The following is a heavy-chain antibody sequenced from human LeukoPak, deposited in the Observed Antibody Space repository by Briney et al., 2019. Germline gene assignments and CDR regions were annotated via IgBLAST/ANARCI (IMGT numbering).Heavy chain of an antibody. Sequence: GGSLTLSCAASGFSFSNYGMSWFRQAPGKGLEWVSTINTRADETHYADSVRGRFTIFRDNSKSTLALRMSNLRVEDTAVYYCERDPSDYEWQRGWYRDFWGRGSQVTVSS. J-gene: IGHJ4*01. V-gene: IGHV3-23*01. CDR1: GFSFSNYG. D-gene: IGHD6-19*01. CDR2: INTRADET. CDR3: ERDPSDYEWQRGWYRDF.